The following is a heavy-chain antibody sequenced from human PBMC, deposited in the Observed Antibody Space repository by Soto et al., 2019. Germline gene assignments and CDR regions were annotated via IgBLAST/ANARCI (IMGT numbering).Heavy chain of an antibody. V-gene: IGHV3-21*03. D-gene: IGHD6-19*01. CDR3: RTQWLD. Sequence: GSLRLSCVASGFIRSDYTMNWVRQAPGKGLEWASLISSSSSFIYYPDSVKGRFTISRDDSKNTLYLQMSSLKTEDTAVYYCRTQWLDWGQGTLVTVSS. J-gene: IGHJ4*02. CDR2: ISSSSSFI. CDR1: GFIRSDYT.